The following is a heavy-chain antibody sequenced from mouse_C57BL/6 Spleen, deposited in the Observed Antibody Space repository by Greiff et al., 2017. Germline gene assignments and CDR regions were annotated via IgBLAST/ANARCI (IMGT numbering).Heavy chain of an antibody. V-gene: IGHV1-82*01. D-gene: IGHD2-4*01. CDR1: GYAFSSSW. CDR3: AGDYAWYFDV. Sequence: QVQLQQSGPELVKPGASVKISCKASGYAFSSSWMNWVKQRPGQGLEWIGRIYPGDGDTNYNGKFKGKATLTADKTSSTAYMQLSSLTSEDSAVYFWAGDYAWYFDVWGTGTTVTVSS. CDR2: IYPGDGDT. J-gene: IGHJ1*03.